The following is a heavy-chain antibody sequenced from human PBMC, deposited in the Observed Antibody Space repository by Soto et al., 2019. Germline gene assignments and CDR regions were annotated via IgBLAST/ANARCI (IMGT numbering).Heavy chain of an antibody. V-gene: IGHV3-21*01. CDR2: ISSRSSYI. D-gene: IGHD3-22*01. Sequence: EVQLVESGGGLVKPGGSLRLSCAASGFTFSSYSMNWVRQAPGKGLEWVSSISSRSSYIYYADSVKGRFTISRDNAKKSLYLQMNSLRAEDTAVYYCARDRGDDSSGYYYSPDAFDIWGQGTMVTVSS. J-gene: IGHJ3*02. CDR1: GFTFSSYS. CDR3: ARDRGDDSSGYYYSPDAFDI.